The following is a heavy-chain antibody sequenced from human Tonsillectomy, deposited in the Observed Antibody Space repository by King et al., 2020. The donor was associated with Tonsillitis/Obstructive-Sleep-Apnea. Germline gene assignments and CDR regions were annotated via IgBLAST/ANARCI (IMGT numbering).Heavy chain of an antibody. Sequence: VQLVESGGGLVQPGGSLRLSCAASGLTVSHNYLSWVRQAPGKGLECVSIIYGGGSTYYADSVKGRFTISRDSSKNTLYLQMNSLRVEDTAVYYCARAGEYYYYYYMDVWGKGTTVTVSS. D-gene: IGHD6-19*01. CDR2: IYGGGST. CDR3: ARAGEYYYYYYMDV. V-gene: IGHV3-66*01. CDR1: GLTVSHNY. J-gene: IGHJ6*03.